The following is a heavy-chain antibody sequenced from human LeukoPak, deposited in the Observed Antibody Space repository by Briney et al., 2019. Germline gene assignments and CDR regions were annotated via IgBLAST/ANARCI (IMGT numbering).Heavy chain of an antibody. CDR1: GFTFSSYS. CDR2: ISSSSSYI. V-gene: IGHV3-21*01. J-gene: IGHJ4*02. D-gene: IGHD1-26*01. CDR3: ARDGNSGSYRFDY. Sequence: PGVSLRLSCAASGFTFSSYSVNWVRQAPGKGLEWVSSISSSSSYIYYADSVKGRFTIPRDNAKNSLYLQMNSLRAEDTAVYYCARDGNSGSYRFDYWGQGTLVTVSS.